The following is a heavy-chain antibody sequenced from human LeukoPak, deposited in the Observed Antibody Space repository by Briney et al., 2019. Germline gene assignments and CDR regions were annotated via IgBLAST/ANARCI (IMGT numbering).Heavy chain of an antibody. CDR1: AYSFTSYW. CDR3: ARHASGGTSYYLGY. J-gene: IGHJ4*02. D-gene: IGHD4-23*01. CDR2: IHPADSDT. Sequence: THGESLKISCKGSAYSFTSYWIGWVRQMPGRGLEWMGVIHPADSDTRYSPSFQGQVTISVDKSISTAYLQWSSLKASDTAIYYCARHASGGTSYYLGYWGQGTLVTVSS. V-gene: IGHV5-51*01.